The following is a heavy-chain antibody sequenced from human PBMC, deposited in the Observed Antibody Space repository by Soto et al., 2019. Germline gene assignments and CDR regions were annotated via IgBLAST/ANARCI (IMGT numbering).Heavy chain of an antibody. Sequence: ASVKVSCKASGYTFTSYGISWVRQAPGQGLEWMGWISAYNGNTNYAQKLQGRVTMTTDTSTSTAYMELRSLRSDDTAVYYCARDRGGIHNWNDPNWFDPWGQGTLVTVSS. CDR2: ISAYNGNT. CDR1: GYTFTSYG. CDR3: ARDRGGIHNWNDPNWFDP. D-gene: IGHD1-20*01. V-gene: IGHV1-18*01. J-gene: IGHJ5*01.